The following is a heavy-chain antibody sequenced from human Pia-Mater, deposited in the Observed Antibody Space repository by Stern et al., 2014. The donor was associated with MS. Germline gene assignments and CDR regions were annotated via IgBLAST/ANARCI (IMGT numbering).Heavy chain of an antibody. CDR2: IIPMFGTA. V-gene: IGHV1-69*06. D-gene: IGHD3-16*01. J-gene: IGHJ4*02. CDR1: GGTFNNYA. CDR3: VLQTLGATY. Sequence: QMQLVQSGAEVKRPGSSGKVSCTASGGTFNNYAMNWVRQAPGQGIVWMGGIIPMFGTANQTQPFQGRVTFTADKSTNTAFMDLRSLRSADTAVYYCVLQTLGATYWGQGTPVIVSS.